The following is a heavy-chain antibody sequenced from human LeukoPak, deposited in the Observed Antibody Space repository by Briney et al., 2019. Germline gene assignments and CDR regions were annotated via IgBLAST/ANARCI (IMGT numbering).Heavy chain of an antibody. V-gene: IGHV4-59*08. CDR1: GGSISSYY. D-gene: IGHD6-19*01. CDR3: ARHPRQWLVGGPFDY. J-gene: IGHJ4*02. CDR2: IYYSGST. Sequence: SETLSLTCTVSGGSISSYYWNWIRQPPGKGLEWIGYIYYSGSTNYNPSLKSRVTISVDTSKNQFSLKLSSVTAADTAVYYCARHPRQWLVGGPFDYWGQGTLVTVSS.